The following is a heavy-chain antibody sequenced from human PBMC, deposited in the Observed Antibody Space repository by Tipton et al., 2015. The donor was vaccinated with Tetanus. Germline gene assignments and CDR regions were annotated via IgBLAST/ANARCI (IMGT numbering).Heavy chain of an antibody. Sequence: TLSLTCSVSGDSVNSGTYYWSWIRQPPGKGLEWIGHVYYNGNTNYSPSLKSRVTISLDTSNNQFYLELRSVTAAVTAVYFCAGDQGRGSGTYLYRWGQAILVPVSS. CDR1: GDSVNSGTYY. CDR3: AGDQGRGSGTYLYR. J-gene: IGHJ5*02. V-gene: IGHV4-61*01. CDR2: VYYNGNT. D-gene: IGHD3-10*01.